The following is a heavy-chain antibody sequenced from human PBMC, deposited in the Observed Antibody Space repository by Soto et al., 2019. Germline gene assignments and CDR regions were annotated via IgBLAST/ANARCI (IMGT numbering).Heavy chain of an antibody. J-gene: IGHJ6*02. Sequence: ASVKVSCKASGYTFTSYAMHWVRQAPGQRLEWMGWINAGNGNTKYSQKFQGRVTITRDTSASTAYMELSSLRSEDTAVYYCARDGHLSSTSCYYYYGMDVWGQGTTVTVSS. CDR2: INAGNGNT. CDR3: ARDGHLSSTSCYYYYGMDV. D-gene: IGHD2-2*01. V-gene: IGHV1-3*01. CDR1: GYTFTSYA.